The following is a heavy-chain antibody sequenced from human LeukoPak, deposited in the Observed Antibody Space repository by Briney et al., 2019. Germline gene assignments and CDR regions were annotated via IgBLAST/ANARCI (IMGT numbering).Heavy chain of an antibody. CDR1: GGSISSYY. CDR3: ARGYVDTAMVRYYYYYYMDV. J-gene: IGHJ6*03. Sequence: SETLSLTCTVSGGSISSYYWSWIRQPPGKGLEWIGYIYYSGSTNYNPSLKSRVTISVDTSKNQSSLKLSSVTAADTAVYYCARGYVDTAMVRYYYYYYMDVWGKGTTVTVSS. CDR2: IYYSGST. V-gene: IGHV4-59*12. D-gene: IGHD5-18*01.